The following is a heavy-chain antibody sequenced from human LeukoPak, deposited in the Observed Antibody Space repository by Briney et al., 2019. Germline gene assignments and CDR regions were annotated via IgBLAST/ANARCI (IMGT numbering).Heavy chain of an antibody. CDR3: AGSVEGRGERYYFDY. CDR1: GFIVSSNY. V-gene: IGHV3-53*01. Sequence: PGGSLRLSCAASGFIVSSNYMSWVRQAPGKGLESVSVIFSGGRTYYADSVKGRFTISRDNSKNTLYLQVNSLRAEDTAVYYCAGSVEGRGERYYFDYWGQGTLVTVSS. D-gene: IGHD3-16*01. J-gene: IGHJ4*02. CDR2: IFSGGRT.